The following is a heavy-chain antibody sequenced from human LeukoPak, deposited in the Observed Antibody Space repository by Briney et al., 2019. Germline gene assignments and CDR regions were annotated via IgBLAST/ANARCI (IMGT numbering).Heavy chain of an antibody. Sequence: GRSLRLSCVASGFTFSSYGMHWVRQAPGKGLEWVAVISYDGSNKYYADSVKGRFTISRDNSKNTLFLQMNSLRAEDTAVFYCAKGGCSGATCYSDAFHIWGQGTMVTVSS. CDR3: AKGGCSGATCYSDAFHI. V-gene: IGHV3-30*18. J-gene: IGHJ3*02. CDR1: GFTFSSYG. CDR2: ISYDGSNK. D-gene: IGHD2-15*01.